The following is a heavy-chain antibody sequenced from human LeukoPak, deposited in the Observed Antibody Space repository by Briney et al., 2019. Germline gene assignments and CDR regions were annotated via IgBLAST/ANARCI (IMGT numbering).Heavy chain of an antibody. Sequence: SETLSLTCAVYGGSFSGYYWGWIRQPPGKGLEWIGSIYYSGSTYYNPSLKSRVTISVDTSKNQFSLKLSSVTAADTAVYYCARRLIAAAGRGRNWFDPWGQGTLVTVSS. CDR3: ARRLIAAAGRGRNWFDP. J-gene: IGHJ5*02. D-gene: IGHD6-13*01. CDR1: GGSFSGYY. CDR2: IYYSGST. V-gene: IGHV4-39*01.